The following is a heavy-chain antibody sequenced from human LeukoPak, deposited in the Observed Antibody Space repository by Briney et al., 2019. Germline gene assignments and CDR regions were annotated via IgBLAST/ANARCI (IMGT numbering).Heavy chain of an antibody. CDR1: GFTFDDSA. D-gene: IGHD6-19*01. CDR2: ISRNSGSI. J-gene: IGHJ4*02. Sequence: GGSLRLSCEASGFTFDDSAMNWVRQAPGRGLEWVSGISRNSGSIGYAGSVKGRFTISRDNAKNALYLQMNSLRAEDTALYYCAKLGSGGLHFDYWGPGTLVTVSS. V-gene: IGHV3-9*01. CDR3: AKLGSGGLHFDY.